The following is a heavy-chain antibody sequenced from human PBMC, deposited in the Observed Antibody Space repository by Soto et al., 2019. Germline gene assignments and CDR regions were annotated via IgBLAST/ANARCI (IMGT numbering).Heavy chain of an antibody. CDR1: GYTFTSYD. J-gene: IGHJ5*02. V-gene: IGHV1-8*01. CDR2: MNPNSGNT. Sequence: ASVKVSCKASGYTFTSYDINWVRQGTGQGLEWMGWMNPNSGNTGYAQKFQGRVTMTRNTSISTAYMELSSLRSEDTAVYYCARVTDRENWFDPWGQGTLVTVSS. CDR3: ARVTDRENWFDP.